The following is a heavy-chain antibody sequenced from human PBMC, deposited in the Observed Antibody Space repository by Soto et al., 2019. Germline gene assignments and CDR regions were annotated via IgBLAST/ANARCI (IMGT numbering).Heavy chain of an antibody. D-gene: IGHD3-3*01. CDR3: ARDPRYYDFWSGKYNWFDP. CDR1: GGTFSSYA. J-gene: IGHJ5*02. Sequence: SVKVSCKASGGTFSSYAISWVRQAPGQGLEWMGGIIPIFGTANYAQKFQGRVTITADESTSTAYMELSSLRSGDTAVYYCARDPRYYDFWSGKYNWFDPWGQGTLVTVSS. V-gene: IGHV1-69*13. CDR2: IIPIFGTA.